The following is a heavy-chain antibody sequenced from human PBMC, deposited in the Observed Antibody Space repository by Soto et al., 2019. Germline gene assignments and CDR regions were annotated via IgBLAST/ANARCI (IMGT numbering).Heavy chain of an antibody. J-gene: IGHJ4*02. D-gene: IGHD2-2*02. Sequence: SETLSLACAVLGGSFSGYYWGWIRQPPGKGLAWIGEINRDGVTNYNPSLKSRLTISVATSKNQFSLKLNSVTAADTAVYYCARTATPCTRTSCYTVSLDFWGQGTLVTVS. CDR2: INRDGVT. CDR3: ARTATPCTRTSCYTVSLDF. V-gene: IGHV4-34*01. CDR1: GGSFSGYY.